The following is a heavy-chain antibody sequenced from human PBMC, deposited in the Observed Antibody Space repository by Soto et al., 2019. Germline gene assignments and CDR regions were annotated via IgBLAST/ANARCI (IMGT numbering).Heavy chain of an antibody. J-gene: IGHJ4*02. D-gene: IGHD2-15*01. CDR1: GYTFTSYY. CDR2: INPSGGST. Sequence: ASGRVSCETSGYTFTSYYMHWVRQAPGQGLEWMGIINPSGGSTSYAQKFQGRVTMTRDTSTSTVYMELSSLRSEDTAVYYCARERSGLLTSYYFDYWGQGTLVTVSS. V-gene: IGHV1-46*03. CDR3: ARERSGLLTSYYFDY.